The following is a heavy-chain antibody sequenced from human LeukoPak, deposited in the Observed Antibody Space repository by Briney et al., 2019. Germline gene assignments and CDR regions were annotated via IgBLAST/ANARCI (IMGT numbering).Heavy chain of an antibody. CDR1: GFTFSTYN. CDR2: VGGTDGRT. Sequence: QPGGSLRLSCAASGFTFSTYNMNWVRQAPGKGLEWVSAVGGTDGRTYYAAFVKGRFTISRDNSENTLYLQMNSLRAEDTAIYYCAKDGSYYFDYWGQGTLVTVSS. V-gene: IGHV3-23*01. CDR3: AKDGSYYFDY. J-gene: IGHJ4*02.